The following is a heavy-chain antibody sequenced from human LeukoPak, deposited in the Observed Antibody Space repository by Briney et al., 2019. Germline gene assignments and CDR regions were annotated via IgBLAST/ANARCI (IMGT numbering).Heavy chain of an antibody. V-gene: IGHV1-69*04. J-gene: IGHJ4*02. CDR1: GGTFSSYA. CDR3: ARDFHCGGDCYLFDY. Sequence: HGASVKVSCKASGGTFSSYAISWVRQAPGQGLEWMGRIIPILGIANYAQKFQGRVTITADKSTSTAYMELSSLRSEDTAVYYCARDFHCGGDCYLFDYWGQGTLVTVSS. CDR2: IIPILGIA. D-gene: IGHD2-21*02.